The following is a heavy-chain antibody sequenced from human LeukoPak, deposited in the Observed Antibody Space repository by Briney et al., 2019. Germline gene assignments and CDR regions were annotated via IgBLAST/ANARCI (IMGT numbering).Heavy chain of an antibody. CDR2: IYCSGST. V-gene: IGHV4-59*01. D-gene: IGHD4-17*01. CDR3: ARELYDYGDPERDSDAFDI. J-gene: IGHJ3*02. CDR1: GGSISSYY. Sequence: SETLSLTCTVSGGSISSYYWSWIRQPPGKGLEWIGYIYCSGSTNYNPSLKSRVTISVDTSKNQFSLKLSSVTAADTAVYYCARELYDYGDPERDSDAFDIWGQGTMVTVSS.